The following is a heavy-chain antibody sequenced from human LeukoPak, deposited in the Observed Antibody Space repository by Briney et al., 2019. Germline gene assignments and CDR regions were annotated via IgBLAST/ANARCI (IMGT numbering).Heavy chain of an antibody. D-gene: IGHD2-2*02. CDR1: GFTVSSNY. Sequence: PGGSLRLSCAASGFTVSSNYMSWVRQAPGKGLEWVSVIYSGGSTYYADSVKGRFTISRDNSKNTLYLQMNSLKTEDTAVYYCTTGVSVGDGPIPVDYWGQGTLVTVSS. V-gene: IGHV3-66*01. J-gene: IGHJ4*02. CDR2: IYSGGST. CDR3: TTGVSVGDGPIPVDY.